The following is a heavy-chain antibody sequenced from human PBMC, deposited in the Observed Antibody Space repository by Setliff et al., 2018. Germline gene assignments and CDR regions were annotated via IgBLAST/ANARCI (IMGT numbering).Heavy chain of an antibody. CDR2: ISSTSSTI. D-gene: IGHD3-22*01. CDR1: GFSFNGYG. Sequence: GGSLRLSCGGTGFSFNGYGMNWVRQAPGKGLEWVSYISSTSSTILYADSVKGRFTISRDNAKNSLYLQMNSLRAEDTAVYFCARMPTSGYYASPKYYMDVWGKGTTVTVSS. J-gene: IGHJ6*03. V-gene: IGHV3-48*01. CDR3: ARMPTSGYYASPKYYMDV.